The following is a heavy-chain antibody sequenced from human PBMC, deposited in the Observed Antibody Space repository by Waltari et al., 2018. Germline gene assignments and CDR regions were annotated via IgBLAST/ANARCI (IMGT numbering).Heavy chain of an antibody. J-gene: IGHJ3*02. Sequence: QLQLQESGPGLVKPSETLSLTCTVSGGSISSSSYYWGWIRQPPGKGLEWIGSIYYSGSTYYNPSLKSRVTISVDTSKNQFSLKLSSVTAADTAVYYCARDGMYYYDSSGSHAFDIWGQGTMVTVSS. V-gene: IGHV4-39*07. CDR2: IYYSGST. CDR1: GGSISSSSYY. CDR3: ARDGMYYYDSSGSHAFDI. D-gene: IGHD3-22*01.